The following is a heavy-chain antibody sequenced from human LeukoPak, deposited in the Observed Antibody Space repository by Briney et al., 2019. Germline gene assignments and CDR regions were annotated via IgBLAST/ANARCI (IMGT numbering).Heavy chain of an antibody. CDR2: ISYDGSNK. CDR1: GFTFSSYG. Sequence: GGSLRLSCAASGFTFSSYGMHWVRQAPGKGLEWVVVISYDGSNKYYADSVKGRFTISRDNSKNTLYLQMNRLRADDTAVYYCAKDPTYSGYGGLDVWGKGTTVTISS. J-gene: IGHJ6*04. D-gene: IGHD5-12*01. V-gene: IGHV3-30*18. CDR3: AKDPTYSGYGGLDV.